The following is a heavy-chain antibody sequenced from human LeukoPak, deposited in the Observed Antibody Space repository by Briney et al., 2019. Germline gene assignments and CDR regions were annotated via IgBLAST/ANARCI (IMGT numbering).Heavy chain of an antibody. J-gene: IGHJ5*02. CDR2: INPKSGGT. Sequence: ASVKVSCKASGYTFTDYYIQWVRQAPGQGLEWMGWINPKSGGTNYAQKFQGRVTMTRDTPISTAYMELSRLRSDDTAMYYCAREDGGSYQGNWFDPWGQGTLVTVSS. CDR1: GYTFTDYY. D-gene: IGHD1-26*01. CDR3: AREDGGSYQGNWFDP. V-gene: IGHV1-2*02.